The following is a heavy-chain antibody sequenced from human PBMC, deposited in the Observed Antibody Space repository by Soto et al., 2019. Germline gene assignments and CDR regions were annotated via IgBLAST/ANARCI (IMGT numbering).Heavy chain of an antibody. V-gene: IGHV6-1*01. CDR3: ARGEQYSGKIFDY. D-gene: IGHD1-26*01. J-gene: IGHJ4*01. CDR1: GDGVSSNSAG. CDR2: TYYRSKWYY. Sequence: SPTLSLTCVITGDGVSSNSAGWSWVRQSPSRGLGWLGGTYYRSKWYYEYAVSVRGRITISPDTSKNQYSLQLNSVTPEDTAVYFCARGEQYSGKIFDYWGQGTLVTVAS.